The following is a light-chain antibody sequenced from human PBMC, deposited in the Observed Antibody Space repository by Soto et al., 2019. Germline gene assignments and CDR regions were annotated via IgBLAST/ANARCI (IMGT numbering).Light chain of an antibody. CDR3: QHYNSYSEA. CDR2: KAS. V-gene: IGKV1-5*03. CDR1: QSISSY. Sequence: DIQMTQSPSSLSASVGDRVTITCRASQSISSYLNWYQQKPGKAPKLLIYKASTLKSGVPSRFSGSGPGTEFTLTISSLQPDDFATYYCQHYNSYSEAFGQGTKVDIK. J-gene: IGKJ1*01.